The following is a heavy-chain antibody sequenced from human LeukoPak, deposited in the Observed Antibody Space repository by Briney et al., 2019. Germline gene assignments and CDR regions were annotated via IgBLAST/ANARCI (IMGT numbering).Heavy chain of an antibody. Sequence: SGRSLRLSCAASGFTFDDYAMPWVRQAPGKGLEWVSGISWNSGSIGYADSVKGRFTISRDNAKNSLYLQMNSLRAEDTALYYCAKDRELYYYGSGFWFDPWGQGTLVTVSS. J-gene: IGHJ5*02. CDR2: ISWNSGSI. CDR3: AKDRELYYYGSGFWFDP. CDR1: GFTFDDYA. V-gene: IGHV3-9*01. D-gene: IGHD3-10*01.